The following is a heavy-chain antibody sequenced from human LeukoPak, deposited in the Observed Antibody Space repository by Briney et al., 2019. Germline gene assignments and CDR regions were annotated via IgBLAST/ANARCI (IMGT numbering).Heavy chain of an antibody. CDR3: ASGYDRSGKHAFDI. V-gene: IGHV4-30-4*01. J-gene: IGHJ3*02. D-gene: IGHD3-22*01. CDR1: GGSISSGDYY. CDR2: IYYSGST. Sequence: NTSQTLSLTCTVSGGSISSGDYYWGWIRQPPGKGLEWIGNIYYSGSTYYNLSLKSRVTISVDTSKNQFSLKLSSVTAADTAVYYCASGYDRSGKHAFDIWGQGTMVTVSS.